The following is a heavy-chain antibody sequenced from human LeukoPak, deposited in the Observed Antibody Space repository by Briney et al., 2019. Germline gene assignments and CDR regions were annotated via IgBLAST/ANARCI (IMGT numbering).Heavy chain of an antibody. Sequence: ASVKVSCKASGYTFTSYDISWVRQAPGQGLEWMGWISAYNGNTNSAQKLQGRVTMTTDTSTSTAYLGLRSLRSDDTAVYYCVVGVLAEDYWGQGTLVTVSS. CDR1: GYTFTSYD. V-gene: IGHV1-18*01. D-gene: IGHD2-15*01. J-gene: IGHJ4*02. CDR2: ISAYNGNT. CDR3: VVGVLAEDY.